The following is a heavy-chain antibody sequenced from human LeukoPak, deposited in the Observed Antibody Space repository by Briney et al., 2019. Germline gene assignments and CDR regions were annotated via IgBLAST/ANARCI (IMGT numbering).Heavy chain of an antibody. CDR3: ARQTTVVTIDY. CDR2: IYPGDSDT. V-gene: IGHV5-51*01. Sequence: GESLKISCKGSGYSFTSYWIGRVRQMPGKGLEWMGIIYPGDSDTRYSPSFQGQVTISADKSISTAYLQLSSLKASDTAMYYCARQTTVVTIDYWGQGTLVTVSS. J-gene: IGHJ4*02. D-gene: IGHD4-23*01. CDR1: GYSFTSYW.